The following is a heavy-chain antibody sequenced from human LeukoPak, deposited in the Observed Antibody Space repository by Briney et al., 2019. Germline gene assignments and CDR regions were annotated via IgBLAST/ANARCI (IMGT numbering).Heavy chain of an antibody. Sequence: EESLKISCKGSGYSFTNYWIGWVRQMPGKGLEWMGIIYPGDSDTRYSPSFQGQVTISADKSINTAYLQWSSLKASDTAMYYCARQLGSSSWHNWFDPWGQGTLVTVSS. D-gene: IGHD6-13*01. CDR1: GYSFTNYW. V-gene: IGHV5-51*01. CDR2: IYPGDSDT. CDR3: ARQLGSSSWHNWFDP. J-gene: IGHJ5*02.